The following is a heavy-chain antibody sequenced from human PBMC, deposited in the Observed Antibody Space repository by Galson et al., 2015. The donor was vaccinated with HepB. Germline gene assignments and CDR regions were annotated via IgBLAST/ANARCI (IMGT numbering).Heavy chain of an antibody. D-gene: IGHD6-19*01. CDR1: GFTFSSYG. V-gene: IGHV3-33*01. Sequence: SLRLSCAASGFTFSSYGMHWVRQAPGKGLEWVAVIWYDGSNKYYADSVKGRFTISRDNSKNTLYLQMNSLRAEDTAVYYCARLLAVAGCFDYWGQGTLLTVSS. CDR3: ARLLAVAGCFDY. CDR2: IWYDGSNK. J-gene: IGHJ4*02.